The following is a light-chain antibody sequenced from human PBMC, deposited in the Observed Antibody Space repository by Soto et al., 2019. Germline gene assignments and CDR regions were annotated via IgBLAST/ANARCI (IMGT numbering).Light chain of an antibody. CDR3: CSYTDRQSYL. Sequence: QSALTQPASVSGSPGQSITISCTGTSSDVGTYNLVSWYQQHPGKAPKLMIYEGSKRPSGVSHRFSGSKSGNTASLTISGLQAEDEADYYCCSYTDRQSYLFGTGTKVTVL. CDR1: SSDVGTYNL. CDR2: EGS. J-gene: IGLJ1*01. V-gene: IGLV2-23*01.